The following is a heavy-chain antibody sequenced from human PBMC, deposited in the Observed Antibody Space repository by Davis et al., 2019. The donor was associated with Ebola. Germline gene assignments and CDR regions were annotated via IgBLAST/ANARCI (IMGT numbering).Heavy chain of an antibody. CDR3: ARDITLRGPFDP. V-gene: IGHV3-11*04. CDR2: ISSSGSTI. Sequence: GESLKISCAASGFTFSDYYMSWIRQAPGKGLEWVSYISSSGSTIYYADSVKGRFTISRDNSKNTLYLQMNSLRAEDTAVYYCARDITLRGPFDPWGQGTLVTVSS. D-gene: IGHD3-10*01. J-gene: IGHJ5*02. CDR1: GFTFSDYY.